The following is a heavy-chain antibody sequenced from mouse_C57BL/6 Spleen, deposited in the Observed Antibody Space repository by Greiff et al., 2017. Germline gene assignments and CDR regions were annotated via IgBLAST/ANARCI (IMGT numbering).Heavy chain of an antibody. J-gene: IGHJ4*01. CDR3: ARYGYDYDSYAMDY. Sequence: EVKLLESGGGLVQPGGSLSLSCAASGFTFTDYYMSWVRQPPGKALEWLGFIRNKANGYTTEYSASVKGRFTISRDNSQSILYLQMNALRAEDSATYYCARYGYDYDSYAMDYWGQGTSVTVSS. CDR2: IRNKANGYTT. D-gene: IGHD2-4*01. CDR1: GFTFTDYY. V-gene: IGHV7-3*01.